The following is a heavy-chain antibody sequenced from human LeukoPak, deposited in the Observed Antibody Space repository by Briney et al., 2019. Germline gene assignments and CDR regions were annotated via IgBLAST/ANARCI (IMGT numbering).Heavy chain of an antibody. CDR3: ARDLVVVPAAIKLGYGMDV. CDR2: ISGSGGST. V-gene: IGHV3-23*01. J-gene: IGHJ6*02. Sequence: GGSLRLSCAASGFTFSSYAMSWVRQAPGKGLEWVSAISGSGGSTYYADSVKGRFTISRDNSKNTLYLQMNSLRAEDTAVYYCARDLVVVPAAIKLGYGMDVWGQGTTVTVSS. CDR1: GFTFSSYA. D-gene: IGHD2-2*02.